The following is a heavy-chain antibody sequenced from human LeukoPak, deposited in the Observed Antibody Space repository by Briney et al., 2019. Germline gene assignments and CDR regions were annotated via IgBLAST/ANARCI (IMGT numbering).Heavy chain of an antibody. CDR2: ISAYNGNT. CDR3: ARGSDDFWSGYYMDYFDS. J-gene: IGHJ4*02. D-gene: IGHD3-3*01. Sequence: GASVKVSCKASGYTFTSYGISWLRQAPGQGLELMGWISAYNGNTNYAQKLQGRVTMTTDTSTSTAYMELRSLRSDDTAVYYCARGSDDFWSGYYMDYFDSWGQGTLVTVSS. CDR1: GYTFTSYG. V-gene: IGHV1-18*01.